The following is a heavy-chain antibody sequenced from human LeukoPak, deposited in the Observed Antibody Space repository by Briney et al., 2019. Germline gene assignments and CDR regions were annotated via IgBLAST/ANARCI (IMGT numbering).Heavy chain of an antibody. CDR2: IYYSGST. V-gene: IGHV4-39*01. CDR3: ATYEYYDFWSGYYTGMPPGY. CDR1: GGSISSSSYY. D-gene: IGHD3-3*01. Sequence: SETLSLTCTVSGGSISSSSYYWAWIRQPPGKGLEWIGSIYYSGSTYYNPSLKSRVTISVDTSKNQFSLKLSSVTAADTAVYYCATYEYYDFWSGYYTGMPPGYWGQGTLVTVSS. J-gene: IGHJ4*02.